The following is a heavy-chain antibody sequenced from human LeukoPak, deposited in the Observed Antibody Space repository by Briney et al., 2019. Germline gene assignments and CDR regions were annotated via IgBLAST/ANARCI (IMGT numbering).Heavy chain of an antibody. V-gene: IGHV3-23*01. CDR2: ISGSGSYT. D-gene: IGHD6-13*01. CDR1: GFTVSDYS. Sequence: GGSLRLSCAASGFTVSDYSMSWVRQAPGKGLEWVSAISGSGSYTDYADSVKGRFTISKDNSKNTLYMRMSSQRAEDTAVYYCARIAAAAWMGYMDAWGKGTTVTVSS. CDR3: ARIAAAAWMGYMDA. J-gene: IGHJ6*03.